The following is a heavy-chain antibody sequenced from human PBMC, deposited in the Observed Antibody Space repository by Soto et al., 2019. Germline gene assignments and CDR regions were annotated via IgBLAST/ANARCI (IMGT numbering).Heavy chain of an antibody. J-gene: IGHJ4*02. V-gene: IGHV4-30-2*01. CDR1: GGSISSGGYS. D-gene: IGHD1-26*01. CDR2: IYHSGST. CDR3: ATGRTRSFDY. Sequence: SETLSLTCAVSGGSISSGGYSWSWIWQPPGKGLEWIGYIYHSGSTYYNPSLKSRVTISVDRSKNQFSLKLSSVTAADTAVYYCATGRTRSFDYWGQGTLVTVSS.